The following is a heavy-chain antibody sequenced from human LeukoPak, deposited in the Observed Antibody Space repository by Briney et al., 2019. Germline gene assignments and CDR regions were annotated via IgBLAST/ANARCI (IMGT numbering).Heavy chain of an antibody. CDR2: IIPIFGTA. D-gene: IGHD2-21*01. CDR1: GATFTSYT. J-gene: IGHJ4*02. CDR3: ASTYCGGDCYPRIFDY. Sequence: SVKLSCKASGATFTSYTISRVRQAPGQGLEWMGGIIPIFGTANYAHKFQGRVTITADESTSTAYMELSSLRSEDTAVYYCASTYCGGDCYPRIFDYWGQGTLVTGSS. V-gene: IGHV1-69*13.